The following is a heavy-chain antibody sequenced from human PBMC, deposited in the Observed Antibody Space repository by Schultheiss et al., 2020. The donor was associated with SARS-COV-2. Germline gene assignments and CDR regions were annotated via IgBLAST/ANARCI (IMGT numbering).Heavy chain of an antibody. V-gene: IGHV4-34*01. CDR1: GGSISSYY. CDR3: ARVPAAMPFYYYYYMDV. J-gene: IGHJ6*03. D-gene: IGHD2-2*01. Sequence: SETLSLTCTVSGGSISSYYWSWIRQPPGKGLEWIGEINHSGSTNYNPSLKSRVTISVDTSKNQFSLKLSSVTAADTAVYYCARVPAAMPFYYYYYMDVWGKGTTVTVSS. CDR2: INHSGST.